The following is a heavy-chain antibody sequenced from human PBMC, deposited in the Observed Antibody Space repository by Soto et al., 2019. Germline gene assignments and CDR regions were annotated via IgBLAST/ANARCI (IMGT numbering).Heavy chain of an antibody. J-gene: IGHJ6*02. D-gene: IGHD4-4*01. Sequence: PGESLKISCKGSGYSFTSYWIGWVRQMPGKGLEWMGIIYPGDSGTRYSPSFQGQVTISADKSISTAYLQWSSLKASDTAMFYCARVDYSNYYFYGMDVWGQGTTVTVSS. V-gene: IGHV5-51*01. CDR2: IYPGDSGT. CDR3: ARVDYSNYYFYGMDV. CDR1: GYSFTSYW.